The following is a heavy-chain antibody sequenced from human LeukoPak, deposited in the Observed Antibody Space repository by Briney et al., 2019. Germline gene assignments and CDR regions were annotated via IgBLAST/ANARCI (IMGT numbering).Heavy chain of an antibody. CDR2: VYHGGST. V-gene: IGHV4-39*01. D-gene: IGHD3-3*01. Sequence: TSETLSLACFVSGASIINNNYYWAWLRQPPGKGLEWIGSVYHGGSTYYNPSLKSRVTISVDTSKSHFTLKMNSVTASDTALYSCAGHKYYNFWGSFNWFDPWGQGTLVTVSS. J-gene: IGHJ5*02. CDR1: GASIINNNYY. CDR3: AGHKYYNFWGSFNWFDP.